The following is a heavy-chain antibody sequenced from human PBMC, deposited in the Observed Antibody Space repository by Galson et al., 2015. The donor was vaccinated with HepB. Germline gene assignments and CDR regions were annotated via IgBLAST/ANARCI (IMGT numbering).Heavy chain of an antibody. J-gene: IGHJ3*02. V-gene: IGHV3-53*04. CDR1: GFTVSSNY. CDR2: IYSGGST. Sequence: SLRLSCAASGFTVSSNYMSWVRQAPGKGLEWVSVIYSGGSTYYADSVKGRFTISRHNSKNTLYLQMNSLRAEDTAVYYCARVSRFTSSGWMTHDAFDIWGQGTMVTVSS. CDR3: ARVSRFTSSGWMTHDAFDI. D-gene: IGHD6-19*01.